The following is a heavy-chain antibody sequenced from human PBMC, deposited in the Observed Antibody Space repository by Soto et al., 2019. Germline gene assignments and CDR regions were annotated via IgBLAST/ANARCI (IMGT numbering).Heavy chain of an antibody. J-gene: IGHJ4*02. CDR3: SGGVGDAI. CDR2: TNKDGSEK. V-gene: IGHV3-7*04. CDR1: GFSFRSDW. Sequence: EDQLVESGGGLVQPGGSLRLTCAVSGFSFRSDWMNWVRQAPGKGLEWVAHTNKDGSEKYYLDSVKGRFTIFRDNAKNSLSRQMNSLRAEDTAVYYCSGGVGDAIWGQGTLVTVSS. D-gene: IGHD1-26*01.